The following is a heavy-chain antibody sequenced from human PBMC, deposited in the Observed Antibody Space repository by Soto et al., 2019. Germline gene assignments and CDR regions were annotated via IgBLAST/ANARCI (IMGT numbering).Heavy chain of an antibody. CDR3: ARDPGVANWFDP. D-gene: IGHD3-10*01. V-gene: IGHV4-61*01. CDR1: GGSVSSGSYY. Sequence: PSETLSLTCTVSGGSVSSGSYYWSWIRQPPGKGLEWIGYIYYSGSTNYNPSLKSRVTISVDTSKNQFSLKLSSVTPEDTAVYYCARDPGVANWFDPWGQGTLVTVSS. J-gene: IGHJ5*02. CDR2: IYYSGST.